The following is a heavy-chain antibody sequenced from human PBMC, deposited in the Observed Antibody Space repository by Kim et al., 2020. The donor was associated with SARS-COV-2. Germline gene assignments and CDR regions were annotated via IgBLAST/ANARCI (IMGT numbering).Heavy chain of an antibody. J-gene: IGHJ4*02. Sequence: TPSLKSRVTRSADTSKKQFSLKLNSVTAADTAVYYCARRHYSSGWVDYWGQGTLVTVSS. D-gene: IGHD6-19*01. V-gene: IGHV4-39*01. CDR3: ARRHYSSGWVDY.